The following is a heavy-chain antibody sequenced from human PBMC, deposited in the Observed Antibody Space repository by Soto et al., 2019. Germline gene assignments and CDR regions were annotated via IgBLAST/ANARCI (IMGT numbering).Heavy chain of an antibody. V-gene: IGHV1-69*12. Sequence: QVQLVQSGAEVKKPGSLVKVSCKASGGTFSSYTINWVRQAPGPGLEWMGGIIPMFGTTDYAEKFQGRVTITADESTSTAYMELTGLRSEDTAFYYCARDGAGMGATSDYWGQGTLVTVSS. D-gene: IGHD1-26*01. CDR1: GGTFSSYT. J-gene: IGHJ4*02. CDR3: ARDGAGMGATSDY. CDR2: IIPMFGTT.